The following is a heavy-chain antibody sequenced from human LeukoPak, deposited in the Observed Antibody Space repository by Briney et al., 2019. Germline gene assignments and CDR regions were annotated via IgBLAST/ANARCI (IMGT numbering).Heavy chain of an antibody. CDR3: AKSAGGSGSYLNY. Sequence: GGSLRLSCAASGFTFSGYGMHWVRQAPGKGLEWVAFIRYDGSNKYYADSVKGRFTISRDNSKNTLYLQMSSLRAEDTAVYYCAKSAGGSGSYLNYWGQGTLVTVSS. CDR2: IRYDGSNK. V-gene: IGHV3-30*02. CDR1: GFTFSGYG. D-gene: IGHD3-10*01. J-gene: IGHJ4*02.